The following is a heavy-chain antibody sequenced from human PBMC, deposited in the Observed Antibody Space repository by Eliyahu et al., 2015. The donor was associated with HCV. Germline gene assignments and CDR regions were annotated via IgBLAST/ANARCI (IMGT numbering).Heavy chain of an antibody. D-gene: IGHD6-13*01. CDR1: GFSLSTNGMR. J-gene: IGHJ4*02. Sequence: QVTLKESGPALVKPTQTLTLTCTFSGFSLSTNGMRVSWIRQPPGKALEWLARIDWDDDKFYSPFSKTRLTISKDTSKNQVVLTMTNMDPVDTGTYYCARITSLGPDYWGQGTLVTVSS. V-gene: IGHV2-70*04. CDR2: IDWDDDK. CDR3: ARITSLGPDY.